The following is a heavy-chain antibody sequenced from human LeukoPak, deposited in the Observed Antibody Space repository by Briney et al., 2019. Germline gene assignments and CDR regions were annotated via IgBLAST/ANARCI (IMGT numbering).Heavy chain of an antibody. CDR2: LYSDGNT. Sequence: GGSLRLSCAASGFTVITNDMTWVRQAPGKGLEWVSVLYSDGNTKYADSVQGRFTISRDNSKHTLYLDMNSLSPDDTAVYYCARGVEPLAANTLAYWGQGTLVTVSS. D-gene: IGHD1-14*01. V-gene: IGHV3-53*01. J-gene: IGHJ4*02. CDR3: ARGVEPLAANTLAY. CDR1: GFTVITND.